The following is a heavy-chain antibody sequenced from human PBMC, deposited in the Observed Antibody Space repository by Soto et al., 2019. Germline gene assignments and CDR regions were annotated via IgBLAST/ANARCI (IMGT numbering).Heavy chain of an antibody. D-gene: IGHD3-22*01. CDR1: GYTFTGYY. J-gene: IGHJ1*01. V-gene: IGHV1-2*04. CDR2: INPNSGGT. CDR3: ARGGSYYDSSGYLEYFQH. Sequence: QVQLVQSGAEVKKPGASVKVSCKASGYTFTGYYMHWVRQAPGQGLEWMGWINPNSGGTNYAQKSQGWVTMTRDTSISTAYMELSRLRSDDTAVYYCARGGSYYDSSGYLEYFQHWGQGTLVTVSS.